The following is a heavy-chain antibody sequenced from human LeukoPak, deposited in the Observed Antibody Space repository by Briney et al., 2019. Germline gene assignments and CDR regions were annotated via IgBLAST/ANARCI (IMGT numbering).Heavy chain of an antibody. J-gene: IGHJ1*01. V-gene: IGHV3-48*02. CDR3: ARDLGH. CDR1: GFTFSNYD. CDR2: ISSSSTI. Sequence: GGSLRLSCAASGFTFSNYDMNWVRQAPGKGLEWVSYISSSSTIYYAASVKGRFNISIDNAKNSLYLQMNSLRDEDTAMYYCARDLGHWGQGTLVTVSS.